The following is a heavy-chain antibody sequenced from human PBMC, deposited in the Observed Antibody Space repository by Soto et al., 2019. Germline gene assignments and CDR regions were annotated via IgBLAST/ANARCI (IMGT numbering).Heavy chain of an antibody. CDR3: AREVGCCSGGSWYFWFDP. Sequence: SVTFSRLPSLCSFRNCVLMGLRPPPAKGLEGMGGIIPIFGTANYAQKLQGRVTMTTDTSTSTAYMELRSLRSDDTAVYYCAREVGCCSGGSWYFWFDPWGQGTLVTVS. J-gene: IGHJ5*02. CDR1: LCSFRNCV. D-gene: IGHD2-15*01. V-gene: IGHV1-69*05. CDR2: IIPIFGTA.